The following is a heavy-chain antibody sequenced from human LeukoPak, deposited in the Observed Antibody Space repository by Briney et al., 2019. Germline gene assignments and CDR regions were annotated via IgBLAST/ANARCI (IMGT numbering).Heavy chain of an antibody. J-gene: IGHJ6*04. V-gene: IGHV4-38-2*02. CDR3: ARDHMAGRFVYGTDV. D-gene: IGHD2-15*01. CDR1: GYSISSGYY. CDR2: IYHSGST. Sequence: SETLSLTCAVSGYSISSGYYWGWIRQPPGKGLEWIGSIYHSGSTYYNPSLKSRVTISVDTSKNQFSLKLSSVTAADTAVYYCARDHMAGRFVYGTDVWGKGTTVTVSS.